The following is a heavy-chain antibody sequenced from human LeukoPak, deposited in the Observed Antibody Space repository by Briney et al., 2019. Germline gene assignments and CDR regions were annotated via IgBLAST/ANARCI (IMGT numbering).Heavy chain of an antibody. CDR3: AKSGYNRFDY. CDR2: ISGSGSGGST. Sequence: PGGSLRLSCAASGFPLSRSAMSWVRQAPGKGLEWVSNISGSGSGGSTYYADSVKGRFTISRDNSKNTLYLRMNSLRAEDTAVYYCAKSGYNRFDYWGQGTLVTVSS. J-gene: IGHJ4*02. D-gene: IGHD5-24*01. CDR1: GFPLSRSA. V-gene: IGHV3-23*01.